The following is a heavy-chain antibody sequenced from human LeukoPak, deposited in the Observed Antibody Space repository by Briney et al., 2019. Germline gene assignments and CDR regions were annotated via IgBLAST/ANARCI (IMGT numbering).Heavy chain of an antibody. D-gene: IGHD6-19*01. CDR1: GYTCTSYA. V-gene: IGHV7-4-1*02. CDR3: AREYSGWYGNWFDP. J-gene: IGHJ5*02. Sequence: ASVKVSCKASGYTCTSYAMNWVRQAPGQGLEWMGWINTNTGNPTYAQGFTGRFVFSLDTSVSTGYLQISSLKAEDTAVYYCAREYSGWYGNWFDPWGQGTPVTVSS. CDR2: INTNTGNP.